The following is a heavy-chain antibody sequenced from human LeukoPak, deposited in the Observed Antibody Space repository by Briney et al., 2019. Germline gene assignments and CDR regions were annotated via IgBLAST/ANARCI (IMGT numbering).Heavy chain of an antibody. CDR2: ITSDGSST. CDR3: ARDRGFLAYMDV. D-gene: IGHD2/OR15-2a*01. CDR1: GFTFSSYW. V-gene: IGHV3-74*01. J-gene: IGHJ6*03. Sequence: GGSLRLSCAASGFTFSSYWMHWVRQVPGKGLVWVSRITSDGSSTSYADSVKGRFTISRDNAKNTLYLQMNSLRAEDTAVYYCARDRGFLAYMDVWGKGTTVTVSS.